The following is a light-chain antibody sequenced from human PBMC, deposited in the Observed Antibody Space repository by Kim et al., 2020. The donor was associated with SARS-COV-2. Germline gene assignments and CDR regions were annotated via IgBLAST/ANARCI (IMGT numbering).Light chain of an antibody. J-gene: IGKJ4*01. Sequence: SVSPGGTATLSCGASQSVRNDLAWYQQRPGQAPRLLVYGGSTRATGVPIRISGSGSGTHFTLIVSSLQPEDSGVYYCQQYNNWPLTFGGGTKLEI. CDR3: QQYNNWPLT. CDR1: QSVRND. V-gene: IGKV3D-15*01. CDR2: GGS.